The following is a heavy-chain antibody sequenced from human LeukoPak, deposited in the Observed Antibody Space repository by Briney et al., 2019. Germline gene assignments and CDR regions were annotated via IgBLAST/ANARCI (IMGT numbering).Heavy chain of an antibody. Sequence: SQTLSLTCAVSGGSISSGGYSWSWIRQPPGKGLEWIGYIYHSGSTYYNPSLKSRVTISVDRSKNQFSLKLSSVTAADTTVYYCATGNYDSSGLNWFDAWGQGTLVAVSS. J-gene: IGHJ5*02. CDR1: GGSISSGGYS. D-gene: IGHD3-22*01. V-gene: IGHV4-30-2*01. CDR3: ATGNYDSSGLNWFDA. CDR2: IYHSGST.